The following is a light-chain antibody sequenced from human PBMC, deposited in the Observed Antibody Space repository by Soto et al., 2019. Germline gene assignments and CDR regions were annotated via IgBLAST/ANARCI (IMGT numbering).Light chain of an antibody. CDR3: QQYNNWPPWT. Sequence: EIVMTQSPATLSVSPGERATLSCRASQSVSSKLAWYQQKPGQAPRLLIYGASTRATGIPARFSGSGSGTEFTLIISSLQSEDFAVYYCQQYNNWPPWTFGQGTKVEIK. V-gene: IGKV3-15*01. J-gene: IGKJ1*01. CDR2: GAS. CDR1: QSVSSK.